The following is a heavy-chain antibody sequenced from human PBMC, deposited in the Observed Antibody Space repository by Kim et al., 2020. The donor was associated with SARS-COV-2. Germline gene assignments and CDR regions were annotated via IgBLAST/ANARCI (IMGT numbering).Heavy chain of an antibody. CDR3: ARVPLFVSTRNAFDY. V-gene: IGHV4-34*01. Sequence: PSLTSRVTISVDTSKNQFSLKLSSVTAAHTSVYYCARVPLFVSTRNAFDYWGQGTLVTVSS. J-gene: IGHJ4*02. D-gene: IGHD1-1*01.